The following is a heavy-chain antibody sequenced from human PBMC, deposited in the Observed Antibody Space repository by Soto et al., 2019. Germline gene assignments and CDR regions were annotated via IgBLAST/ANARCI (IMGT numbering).Heavy chain of an antibody. CDR3: AKPDTYDFRSGYYILLVYYFDY. CDR1: GCTFSSYA. CDR2: SSGSGGST. V-gene: IGHV3-23*01. Sequence: GGSLRLSCAASGCTFSSYAMSWVRQAPGKGLELVSASSGSGGSTYYADSVKGRFTISIDNSKNTLYLQMNSMRAEDTAVYYSAKPDTYDFRSGYYILLVYYFDYWGQGTLVTVSS. J-gene: IGHJ4*02. D-gene: IGHD3-3*01.